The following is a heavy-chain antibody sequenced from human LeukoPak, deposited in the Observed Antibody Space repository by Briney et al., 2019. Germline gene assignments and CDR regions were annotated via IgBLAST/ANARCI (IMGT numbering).Heavy chain of an antibody. CDR3: ARGTSITIFGVVIPRDAFDI. D-gene: IGHD3-3*01. CDR1: GGSISSYY. CDR2: IYTSGST. Sequence: SETLSLTCTVAGGSISSYYWSWIRQPAGKGLEWIGRIYTSGSTNYNPSLKSRVTMSVDTSKNQFSLKLSSVTAADTAVYYCARGTSITIFGVVIPRDAFDIWGQGTMVTVSS. J-gene: IGHJ3*02. V-gene: IGHV4-4*07.